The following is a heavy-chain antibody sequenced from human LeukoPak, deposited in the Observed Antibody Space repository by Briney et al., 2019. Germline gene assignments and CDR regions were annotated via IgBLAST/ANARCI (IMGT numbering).Heavy chain of an antibody. Sequence: GGSLRLSCAASGFTVSSNYMGWVRQAPGKGLEWVANMNQDGSEKDYVDSVKGRFTISRDNARNSLYLQMGSLRAEDTAVYYCATYTHWVAGDVWGQGTTVTVSS. V-gene: IGHV3-7*01. J-gene: IGHJ6*02. CDR2: MNQDGSEK. CDR3: ATYTHWVAGDV. CDR1: GFTVSSNY. D-gene: IGHD3-16*01.